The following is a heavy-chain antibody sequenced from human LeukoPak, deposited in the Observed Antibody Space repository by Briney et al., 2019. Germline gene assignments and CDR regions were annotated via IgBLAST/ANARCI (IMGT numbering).Heavy chain of an antibody. Sequence: GASVKVSFKASGYTFTGYYMHWVRQAPGQGLEWMGWINPNSGGTNYAQKFQGRVTMTRDTSISTAYMELSRLRSDDTAVYYCARDLASTSNWEFDFWGQGTLVIVSS. J-gene: IGHJ4*02. CDR3: ARDLASTSNWEFDF. V-gene: IGHV1-2*02. CDR1: GYTFTGYY. CDR2: INPNSGGT. D-gene: IGHD1-26*01.